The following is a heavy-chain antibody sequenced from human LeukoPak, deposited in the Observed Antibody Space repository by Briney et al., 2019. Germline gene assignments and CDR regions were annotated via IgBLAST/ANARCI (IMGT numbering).Heavy chain of an antibody. CDR2: ISCDGSNK. CDR3: AKDRGREITFGGVIVYYFDY. V-gene: IGHV3-30*18. D-gene: IGHD3-16*02. Sequence: GGSLRLSCAASGFTFSSYGMHWVRQAPGKGLEWVAVISCDGSNKYYADSVKGRFTISRDNSKNTLYLQMNSLRAEDTAVYYCAKDRGREITFGGVIVYYFDYWGQGTLVTVSS. J-gene: IGHJ4*02. CDR1: GFTFSSYG.